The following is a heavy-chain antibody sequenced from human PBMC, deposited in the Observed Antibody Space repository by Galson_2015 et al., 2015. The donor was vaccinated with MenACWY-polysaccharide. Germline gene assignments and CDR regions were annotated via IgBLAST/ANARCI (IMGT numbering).Heavy chain of an antibody. V-gene: IGHV3-48*03. CDR2: ISSSGSTI. J-gene: IGHJ4*02. CDR1: GFTFSSYD. CDR3: ARASGGSYYRFPFDY. D-gene: IGHD1-26*01. Sequence: SLRLSCAASGFTFSSYDMDWVRQAPGKGLEWVSYISSSGSTIYYADSVKGRFTISRDNAKHSLYLQMNSLRAEDTAVYFCARASGGSYYRFPFDYWGQGPLVPVSS.